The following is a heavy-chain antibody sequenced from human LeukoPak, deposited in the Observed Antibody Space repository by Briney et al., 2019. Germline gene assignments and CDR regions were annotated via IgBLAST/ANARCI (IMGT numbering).Heavy chain of an antibody. CDR3: AKDTHYSRRYYYGMDV. V-gene: IGHV3-23*01. J-gene: IGHJ6*02. D-gene: IGHD4-11*01. Sequence: GGSLRLSCAASGFTFSSYAMSWVRQAPGKGLEWVSAISGSGGSTYYADSVKGRFTISRDNSKNTLYLQMNSLRAEDTAVYYCAKDTHYSRRYYYGMDVWGQGTTVTVSS. CDR1: GFTFSSYA. CDR2: ISGSGGST.